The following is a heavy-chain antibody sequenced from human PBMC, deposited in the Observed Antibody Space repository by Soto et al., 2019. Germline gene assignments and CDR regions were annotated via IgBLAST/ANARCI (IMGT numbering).Heavy chain of an antibody. V-gene: IGHV3-23*01. CDR2: ISSSGGST. Sequence: GGSLRLSCAASGFTFNTYAMSWVRQAPGKGLEWVSGISSSGGSTNHADSVKGRFIISRDNSKNMVYLQMDSLRAEDMAVYYCGCLAWFGDPVPPFDCWGQGIVVT. CDR3: GCLAWFGDPVPPFDC. CDR1: GFTFNTYA. J-gene: IGHJ4*02. D-gene: IGHD3-10*01.